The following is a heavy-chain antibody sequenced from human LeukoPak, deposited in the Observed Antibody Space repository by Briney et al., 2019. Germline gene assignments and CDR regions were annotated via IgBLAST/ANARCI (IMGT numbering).Heavy chain of an antibody. D-gene: IGHD2-15*01. CDR3: ARLYCSGGSCYANLDF. J-gene: IGHJ4*02. V-gene: IGHV3-7*04. Sequence: GGSLRLSCAASGFPFSSCWMSWVRQAPGKGLEWVANINQDGSQKSYVDSVRGRFTISRDNAENSLYLQMNSLTAEDTAVYYCARLYCSGGSCYANLDFWGQGTLVAVSS. CDR1: GFPFSSCW. CDR2: INQDGSQK.